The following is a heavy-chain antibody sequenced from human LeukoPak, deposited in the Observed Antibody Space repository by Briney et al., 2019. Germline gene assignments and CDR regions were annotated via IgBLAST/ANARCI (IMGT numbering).Heavy chain of an antibody. V-gene: IGHV5-51*01. D-gene: IGHD3-10*01. CDR3: ARHGVSKYYGSGSSSYYYYGMDV. J-gene: IGHJ6*02. Sequence: PGESLKISCKGSGYSFTSYWIGWVRQIPGKGLEWMGIIYPGDSDTRYSPSFQSQVTISADKSISTAYLQWSSLKASDTAMYYCARHGVSKYYGSGSSSYYYYGMDVWGQGTTVTVSS. CDR2: IYPGDSDT. CDR1: GYSFTSYW.